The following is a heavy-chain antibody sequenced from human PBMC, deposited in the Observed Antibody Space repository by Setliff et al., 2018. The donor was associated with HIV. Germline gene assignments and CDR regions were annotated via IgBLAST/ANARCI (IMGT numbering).Heavy chain of an antibody. CDR3: ARPAVLISTDYFYYMDV. Sequence: SVKVSCKSSGGTFSSYGVTWVRQAPGQGLEWMGGVTPLFGTEKVAQKFQGRVTITADEFTNTAYMELSSLRSEDTAIYYCARPAVLISTDYFYYMDVWGQGTTVTVSS. CDR1: GGTFSSYG. CDR2: VTPLFGTE. D-gene: IGHD3-16*01. V-gene: IGHV1-69*13. J-gene: IGHJ6*02.